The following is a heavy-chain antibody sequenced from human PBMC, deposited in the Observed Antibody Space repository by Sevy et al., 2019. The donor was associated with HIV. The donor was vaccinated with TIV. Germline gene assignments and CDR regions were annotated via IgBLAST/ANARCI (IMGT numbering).Heavy chain of an antibody. CDR3: ITDPAYRGYDEEVINYYFYVMDV. CDR2: IKSEFDGGAI. J-gene: IGHJ6*02. Sequence: GGSLRLSCTASGFTFSSAWMSWVRQAPGKGLEWVGRIKSEFDGGAIDYAAPVKGRFSISREDSKTTVYLQMNSLKTDDTAVYYCITDPAYRGYDEEVINYYFYVMDVWGQGTTVTVSS. V-gene: IGHV3-15*01. D-gene: IGHD5-12*01. CDR1: GFTFSSAW.